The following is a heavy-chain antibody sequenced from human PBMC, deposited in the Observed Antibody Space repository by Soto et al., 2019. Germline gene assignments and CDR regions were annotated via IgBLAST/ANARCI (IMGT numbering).Heavy chain of an antibody. Sequence: GGSLRLSCAASGFTFSSYAMHWVRQAPGKGLEWVAVISYDGSNKYYADSVKGRFTISRDNSKNTLYLQMNSLRAEDTAVYYCARPEHSTYYDILHGPKASSGAFDIWGQGTMVTVSS. CDR2: ISYDGSNK. D-gene: IGHD3-9*01. CDR3: ARPEHSTYYDILHGPKASSGAFDI. J-gene: IGHJ3*02. CDR1: GFTFSSYA. V-gene: IGHV3-30-3*01.